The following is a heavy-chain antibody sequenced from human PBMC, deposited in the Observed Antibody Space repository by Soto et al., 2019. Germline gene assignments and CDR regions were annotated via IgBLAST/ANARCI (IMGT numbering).Heavy chain of an antibody. CDR2: ISYDGRNK. Sequence: QVQLVESGGGEVQPGRSLRLSCAASGFTFSSYAMHWVRQVPGTGLEWVAVISYDGRNKYYADSVKGRFTISRDNSKNTLYLQMNSLRAEDTAGYHSARVLTGVTVWYVFDYWGQGTLVTVSS. V-gene: IGHV3-30*04. D-gene: IGHD6-13*01. J-gene: IGHJ4*02. CDR3: ARVLTGVTVWYVFDY. CDR1: GFTFSSYA.